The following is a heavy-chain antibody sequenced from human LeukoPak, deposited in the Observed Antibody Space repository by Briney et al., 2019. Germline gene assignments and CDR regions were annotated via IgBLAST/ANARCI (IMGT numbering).Heavy chain of an antibody. CDR2: IYYSGST. Sequence: SETLSLTCTVSGGSISSGGYYWSWIRQHPGKGLEWIGYIYYSGSTYYNPSLKSRVTISVDTSKNQFSLKLSSVTAADTAVYYCARGAYGDSVPGNDAFDIWGQGTMVTVSS. V-gene: IGHV4-31*03. J-gene: IGHJ3*02. D-gene: IGHD4-17*01. CDR3: ARGAYGDSVPGNDAFDI. CDR1: GGSISSGGYY.